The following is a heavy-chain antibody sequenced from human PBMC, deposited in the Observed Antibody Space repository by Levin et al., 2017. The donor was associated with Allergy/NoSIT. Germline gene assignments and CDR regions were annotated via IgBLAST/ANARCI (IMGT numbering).Heavy chain of an antibody. Sequence: GSLRLSCTVSGGSISRSSYYWGWIRQPPGKGLEWIGNIYYSGSTFYNPSLKSRVTISVDTSKNQFSLKLTSVTAAATAVYSCAREYCNTPSCSMSGEHGCHLTWDTHNKNWFDHWGQGTLVTVSS. V-gene: IGHV4-39*07. J-gene: IGHJ5*02. D-gene: IGHD2-2*01. CDR2: IYYSGST. CDR3: AREYCNTPSCSMSGEHGCHLTWDTHNKNWFDH. CDR1: GGSISRSSYY.